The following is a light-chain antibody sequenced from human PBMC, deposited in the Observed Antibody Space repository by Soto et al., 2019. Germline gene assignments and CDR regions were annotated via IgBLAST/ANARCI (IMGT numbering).Light chain of an antibody. CDR2: DAS. Sequence: EIVLTQSPATMSLSPGERATLSCRASQSVGTSLVWYQQKPGQAPRLLIYDASKRAIGIPDRFSGSGSGTDFTLTISSLEPGDSAVYYCQQRRAWPRVFGGGTRME. CDR1: QSVGTS. J-gene: IGKJ4*01. CDR3: QQRRAWPRV. V-gene: IGKV3-11*01.